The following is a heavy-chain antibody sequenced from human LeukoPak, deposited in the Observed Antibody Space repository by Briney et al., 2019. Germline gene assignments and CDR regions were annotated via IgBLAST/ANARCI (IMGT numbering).Heavy chain of an antibody. V-gene: IGHV3-23*01. CDR1: GFTFSNYA. Sequence: PGGSLRLSCAGSGFTFSNYAMSWVRQAPGEGLEWVSGISGSGGSTYYADSVKGRFTISRDNSKNTLYLQMNSLRAEDTAVYYCAKGDSVAGYYYFDYWGQGTLVTVSS. CDR3: AKGDSVAGYYYFDY. J-gene: IGHJ4*02. D-gene: IGHD6-19*01. CDR2: ISGSGGST.